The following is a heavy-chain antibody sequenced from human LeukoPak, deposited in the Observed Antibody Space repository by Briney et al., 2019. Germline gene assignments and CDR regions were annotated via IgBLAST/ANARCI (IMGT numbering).Heavy chain of an antibody. CDR3: ARVPGRYSSSWYGPEDWTV. CDR1: GFTFSSYS. CDR2: ISSSSSYI. D-gene: IGHD6-13*01. V-gene: IGHV3-21*01. J-gene: IGHJ6*02. Sequence: GGSLRLSCAASGFTFSSYSMNWVRQAPGKGLEWVSSISSSSSYIYYADSVKGRFTISRDNAKNSLYLQMNSLRAEDTAVYYCARVPGRYSSSWYGPEDWTVWGQGTTVIVSS.